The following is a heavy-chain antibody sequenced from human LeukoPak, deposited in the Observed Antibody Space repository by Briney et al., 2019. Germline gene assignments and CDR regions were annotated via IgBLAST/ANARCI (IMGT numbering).Heavy chain of an antibody. CDR1: GFTFSSYE. J-gene: IGHJ6*03. CDR2: ISSSGSTI. V-gene: IGHV3-48*03. Sequence: PGGSLRLSCAASGFTFSSYEMNWVRQAPGKGLEWVSYISSSGSTIYYADSVKGRFTISRDNAKNSLYLQMNSLRAEDTAVYYCARGLLGYSGYGQYYYYYYYMDVWGKGTTVTVSS. D-gene: IGHD5-12*01. CDR3: ARGLLGYSGYGQYYYYYYYMDV.